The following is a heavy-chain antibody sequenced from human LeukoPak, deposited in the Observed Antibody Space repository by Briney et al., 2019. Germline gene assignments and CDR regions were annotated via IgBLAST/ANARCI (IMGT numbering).Heavy chain of an antibody. CDR2: ISYDGSDK. J-gene: IGHJ4*02. D-gene: IGHD6-13*01. CDR3: AKDPRRYSRTGGYFDY. Sequence: GGSLRLSCAASRFTFSNYVMHWVRQAPGKGLEWVAVISYDGSDKYYADSVKGRFTIARDNSKNKLYLQMNSLRAEDTAVYYCAKDPRRYSRTGGYFDYWGQGTLVTVSS. CDR1: RFTFSNYV. V-gene: IGHV3-30*18.